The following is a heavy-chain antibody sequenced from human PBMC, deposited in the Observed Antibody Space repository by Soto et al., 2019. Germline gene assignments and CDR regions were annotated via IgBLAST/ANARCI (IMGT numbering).Heavy chain of an antibody. D-gene: IGHD3-3*01. CDR1: GFTFYDYT. V-gene: IGHV3-43*01. Sequence: GGSLRVSCAASGFTFYDYTMHWVRQDTGKGLEWVSLISWDGGSTYYADSVKGRFTISRDNSKNSLYLQMNSLRTEDTALYYCAKDSSIRFFYYGMDVWGQGTTVTVSS. CDR2: ISWDGGST. J-gene: IGHJ6*02. CDR3: AKDSSIRFFYYGMDV.